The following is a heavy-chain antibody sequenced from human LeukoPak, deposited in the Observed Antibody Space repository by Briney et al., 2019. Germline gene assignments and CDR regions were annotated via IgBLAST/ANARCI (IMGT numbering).Heavy chain of an antibody. D-gene: IGHD4-11*01. CDR3: ATGSSRLDYSNLSTFDY. CDR2: FDPEDGET. V-gene: IGHV1-24*01. CDR1: GYTLTELS. J-gene: IGHJ4*02. Sequence: ASVKVSCKVSGYTLTELSMHWVRQAPGKGLEWMGGFDPEDGETIYAQKFQGRVTMTEGTSTDTAYMELSSLRSEDTAVYYCATGSSRLDYSNLSTFDYWGQGTLVTVSS.